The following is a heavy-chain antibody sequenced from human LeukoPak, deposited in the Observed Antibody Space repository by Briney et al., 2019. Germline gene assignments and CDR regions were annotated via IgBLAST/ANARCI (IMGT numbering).Heavy chain of an antibody. Sequence: SGTLSLTCAVSGGSISSSNWWSWVRQPPGKGLEWIGEIYHSGSTNYNPSPKSRVTISVYKSKNQFSLKLSSVTAADTAVYYCARVPWDIVVVPAASRPTYYYYGMDVWGKGTTDTVSS. V-gene: IGHV4-4*02. CDR2: IYHSGST. D-gene: IGHD2-2*01. CDR3: ARVPWDIVVVPAASRPTYYYYGMDV. J-gene: IGHJ6*04. CDR1: GGSISSSNW.